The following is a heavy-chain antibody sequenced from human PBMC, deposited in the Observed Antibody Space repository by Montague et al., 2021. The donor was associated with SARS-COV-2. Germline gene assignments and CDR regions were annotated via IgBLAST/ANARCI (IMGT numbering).Heavy chain of an antibody. J-gene: IGHJ6*03. Sequence: SETLSLTCAVFGGSFSRYYWSWIRQPPGKGLEWIGEISHNGNTKXNPSLQSRVSISLDTSRNQFSLKVSSVTAADTAIYYCARLGDGIVPSPILGLGPYYSFYYMDVWGKGTTVTVSS. V-gene: IGHV4-34*01. D-gene: IGHD2-2*02. CDR2: ISHNGNT. CDR3: ARLGDGIVPSPILGLGPYYSFYYMDV. CDR1: GGSFSRYY.